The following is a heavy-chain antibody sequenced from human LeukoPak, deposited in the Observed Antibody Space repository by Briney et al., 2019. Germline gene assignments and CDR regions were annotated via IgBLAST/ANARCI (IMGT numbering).Heavy chain of an antibody. D-gene: IGHD1-14*01. V-gene: IGHV3-30*04. CDR2: ISYDGRNK. J-gene: IGHJ4*02. CDR3: ASLRTDY. Sequence: GSLKLSFAASGFTFSSYSMHWIRQAPGKGLEWVAVISYDGRNKYYADSVKGRFTISRDNSKNTLFLQMNSLRADDTAVYYCASLRTDYWGQGTLVTVSS. CDR1: GFTFSSYS.